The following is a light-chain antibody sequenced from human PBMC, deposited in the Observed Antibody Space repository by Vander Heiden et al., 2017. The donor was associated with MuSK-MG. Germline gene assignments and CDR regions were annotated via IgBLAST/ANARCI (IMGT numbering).Light chain of an antibody. CDR3: QQSYSTPT. J-gene: IGKJ3*01. CDR1: QSISSY. V-gene: IGKV1-39*01. CDR2: AAS. Sequence: DIQMTQSPSSLSASVGDRVTITCRASQSISSYLNWYQQKPGKAPKLLIYAASSLQSGFPSRFSGSGSGTDFTLTISSLQPEDFATYYCQQSYSTPTFGPGTKVEIK.